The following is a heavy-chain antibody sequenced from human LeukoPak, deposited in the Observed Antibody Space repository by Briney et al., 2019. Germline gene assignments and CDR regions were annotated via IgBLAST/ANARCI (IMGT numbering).Heavy chain of an antibody. CDR2: IYYSGST. D-gene: IGHD4-23*01. Sequence: PSETLSLTCTVSGGSISSYYWSWIRQPPGKGLEWIGYIYYSGSTNYNPSLKSRVTISVDTSKNQFSLKLSSVTAADTAVYYCARPRYYGGNSVFDYWGQGTLVTVSS. CDR3: ARPRYYGGNSVFDY. V-gene: IGHV4-59*12. CDR1: GGSISSYY. J-gene: IGHJ4*02.